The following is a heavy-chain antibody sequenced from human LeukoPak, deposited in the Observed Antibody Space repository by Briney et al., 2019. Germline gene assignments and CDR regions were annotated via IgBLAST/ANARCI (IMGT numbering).Heavy chain of an antibody. D-gene: IGHD6-13*01. J-gene: IGHJ4*02. CDR2: MSNSGST. CDR1: GGSISSSSSHY. CDR3: ARRSQTAAGRGIDY. V-gene: IGHV4-39*01. Sequence: SETLSLTCTVSGGSISSSSSHYWAWIRQPPGKGLEWIGTMSNSGSTYYNPSLKSRVTISGDTSKNQFSLKLSSMTAADTAVFYCARRSQTAAGRGIDYWGQGTLVT.